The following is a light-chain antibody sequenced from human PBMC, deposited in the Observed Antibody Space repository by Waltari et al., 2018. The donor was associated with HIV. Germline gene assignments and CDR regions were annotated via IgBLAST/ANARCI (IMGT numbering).Light chain of an antibody. CDR1: QGMSSY. V-gene: IGKV1-9*01. CDR2: AAS. CDR3: QQLNSYHRT. J-gene: IGKJ1*01. Sequence: DIHLTQSPSFLSAAVGDTVTFTCRANQGMSSYFACDQQKPGKAPKLLIYAASTLQSGVPSRLSGSGSGTEFNLTISGLQPEDCATYYCQQLNSYHRTFGQGTKVEI.